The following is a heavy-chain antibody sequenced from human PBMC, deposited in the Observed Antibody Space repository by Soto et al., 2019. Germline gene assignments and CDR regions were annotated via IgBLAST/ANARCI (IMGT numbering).Heavy chain of an antibody. CDR3: ARYFRGSGRYFFDY. CDR2: INQDGGGT. Sequence: QTGGSLRLSCVASGFTFSSSFMGWVRQAPGKGLEWVANINQDGGGTYYVDSVQGRFTISRDNAKDSLYLQMNSLRGEDTAVYYCARYFRGSGRYFFDYWGQGTLVTVSS. CDR1: GFTFSSSF. D-gene: IGHD6-19*01. V-gene: IGHV3-7*03. J-gene: IGHJ4*02.